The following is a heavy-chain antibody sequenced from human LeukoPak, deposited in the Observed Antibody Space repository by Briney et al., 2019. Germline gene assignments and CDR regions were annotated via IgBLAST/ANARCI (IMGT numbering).Heavy chain of an antibody. CDR3: ARGGSGGYYYDSSGFDFDY. Sequence: ASVKVSCKASGYTFTSYDINWVRQATGQGLEWMGWMNPNSGNTGYAQKFQGRVTMTRSTSISTAYMELSSLRSEDTAVYYCARGGSGGYYYDSSGFDFDYWGQGTLVTVSS. V-gene: IGHV1-8*01. CDR2: MNPNSGNT. CDR1: GYTFTSYD. D-gene: IGHD3-22*01. J-gene: IGHJ4*02.